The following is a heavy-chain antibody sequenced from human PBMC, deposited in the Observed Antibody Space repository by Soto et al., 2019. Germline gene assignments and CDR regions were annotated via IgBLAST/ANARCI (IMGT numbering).Heavy chain of an antibody. V-gene: IGHV3-30*18. D-gene: IGHD2-21*02. J-gene: IGHJ4*02. CDR2: ISYDGSNK. CDR1: GFTFSSYG. CDR3: AKDLKCGGDCYLFDY. Sequence: GGSLRLSCAASGFTFSSYGMHWVRQAPGKGLEWVAVISYDGSNKYYADSVKGRFTISRDNSKNTLYLQMNSLRAEDTAVYYCAKDLKCGGDCYLFDYWGQGTLVTVSS.